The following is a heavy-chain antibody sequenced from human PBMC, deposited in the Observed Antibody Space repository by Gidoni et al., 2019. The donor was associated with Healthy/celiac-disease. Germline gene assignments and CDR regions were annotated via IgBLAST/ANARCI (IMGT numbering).Heavy chain of an antibody. CDR1: GFTFSSYS. CDR3: ARALGVYGDYQDFDY. J-gene: IGHJ4*02. CDR2: ISSSSSYI. V-gene: IGHV3-21*01. D-gene: IGHD4-17*01. Sequence: EVQLVESGGGLVKPGGSLRLSCAASGFTFSSYSMNWVRQAPGKGLEWVSSISSSSSYIYYADSVKGRFTISRDNAKNSLYLQMNSLRAEDTAVYYCARALGVYGDYQDFDYWGQGTLVTVSS.